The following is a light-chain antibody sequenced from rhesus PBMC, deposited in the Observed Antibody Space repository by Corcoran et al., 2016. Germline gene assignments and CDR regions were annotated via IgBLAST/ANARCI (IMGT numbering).Light chain of an antibody. CDR1: QGISNY. J-gene: IGKJ2*01. Sequence: DIQMTQSPSSLSASVGDTVTITCRASQGISNYLAWYQQKPGKATKPLIYYASNLESGVTSRFSGSGSGTDFTLTISRLQPEDVAIYYCQQHNSYPSSFGQGTKVEIK. CDR2: YAS. V-gene: IGKV1S14*01. CDR3: QQHNSYPSS.